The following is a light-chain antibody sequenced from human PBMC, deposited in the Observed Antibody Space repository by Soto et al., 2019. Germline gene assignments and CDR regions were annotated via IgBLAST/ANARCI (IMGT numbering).Light chain of an antibody. CDR3: QQYNNWPRAT. CDR1: QSISSN. J-gene: IGKJ4*01. Sequence: EIVLTQSPGTLSLSPRERATLSCRASQSISSNLAWYQQKPGQAPRLLMFRTSSRATGFPARFSGSGSGTEFNLTISSLQSEDFGVYYCQQYNNWPRATFGGGTKVDIK. V-gene: IGKV3-15*01. CDR2: RTS.